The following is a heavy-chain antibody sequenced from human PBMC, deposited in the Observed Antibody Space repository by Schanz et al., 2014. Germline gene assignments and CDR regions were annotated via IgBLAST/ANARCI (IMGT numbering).Heavy chain of an antibody. D-gene: IGHD3-10*01. J-gene: IGHJ3*02. CDR2: ISASGGDT. V-gene: IGHV3-23*01. CDR1: GFTFSAYA. Sequence: EVQLLESGGGLVQPGGSLRLSCAASGFTFSAYAMTWVRQIPGKGLEWVSAISASGGDTYYADSVKGRFTISRDNAKNSLYLQMNSRRAEDTAVYYCAKGRCGELSAFDIWGQGTMVTVSS. CDR3: AKGRCGELSAFDI.